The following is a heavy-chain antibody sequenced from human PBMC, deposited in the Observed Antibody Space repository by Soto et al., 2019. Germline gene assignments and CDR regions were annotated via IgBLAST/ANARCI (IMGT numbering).Heavy chain of an antibody. Sequence: VQLVESGGGVVQPGRSLRLSCAASGFTFSSYGMHWVHQAPGKGLEWVAVISYDGSNKYYADSVKGRFTISRDNSKNTLYLQMSSLRAEDTAVYYCVKDGSSGWPYYYGMDVWGQGTTVTVSS. CDR2: ISYDGSNK. CDR3: VKDGSSGWPYYYGMDV. J-gene: IGHJ6*02. V-gene: IGHV3-30*18. D-gene: IGHD6-19*01. CDR1: GFTFSSYG.